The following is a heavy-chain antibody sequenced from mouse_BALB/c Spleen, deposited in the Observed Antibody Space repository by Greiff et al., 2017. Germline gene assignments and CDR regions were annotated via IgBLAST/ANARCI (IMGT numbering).Heavy chain of an antibody. D-gene: IGHD1-2*01. CDR2: ISYEGSN. CDR1: GYSITSGYY. Sequence: EVQLVESGPGLVKPSQSLSLTCSVTGYSITSGYYWNWIRQFPGNKLEWMGYISYEGSNNYNPSLKNRISITRDTSKNQFFLKLNSVTTEDTATYYCAREGTTAEDYFDYWGQGTTLTVSS. CDR3: AREGTTAEDYFDY. J-gene: IGHJ2*01. V-gene: IGHV3-6*02.